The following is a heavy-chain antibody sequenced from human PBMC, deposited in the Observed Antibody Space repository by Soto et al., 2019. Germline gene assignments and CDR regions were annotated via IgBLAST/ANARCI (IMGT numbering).Heavy chain of an antibody. CDR1: GYSFTSYW. CDR2: IDPSDSYT. V-gene: IGHV5-10-1*01. D-gene: IGHD3-9*01. J-gene: IGHJ3*02. CDR3: ATLRYFDCSTSDAFDI. Sequence: PGESLKISCKGSGYSFTSYWISWLRQMPGKGLEWMGRIDPSDSYTNYSPSFQGHVTISADKSISTAYLQWSSLKASDTAMYYCATLRYFDCSTSDAFDIWAQGTMVTVSS.